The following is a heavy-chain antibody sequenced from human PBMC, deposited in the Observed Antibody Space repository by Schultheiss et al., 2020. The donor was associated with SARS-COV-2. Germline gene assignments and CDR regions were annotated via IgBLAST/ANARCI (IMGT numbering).Heavy chain of an antibody. J-gene: IGHJ6*02. CDR1: GFTFSSYD. CDR2: IGTAGDT. D-gene: IGHD6-13*01. Sequence: GGSLRLSCAASGFTFSSYDMHWVRQATGKGLEWVSAIGTAGDTYYPGSVKGRFTISRENAKNSLYLQMNSLRAGDTAVYYCARDLYSTDDQYYYYYYGMDVWGQGTTVTVSS. V-gene: IGHV3-13*01. CDR3: ARDLYSTDDQYYYYYYGMDV.